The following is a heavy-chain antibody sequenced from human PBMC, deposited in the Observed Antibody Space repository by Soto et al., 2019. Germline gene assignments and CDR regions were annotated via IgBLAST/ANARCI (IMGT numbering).Heavy chain of an antibody. CDR3: TMGNWYSEY. Sequence: QVQLQESGPGLVKPSETLSLTCNVSGGSISNHYWSWIRQPPGKGLEWIGYTYYNGNTNYNPSLKSRVTTSADTSRNQISLKMTTVTAADTAVYYCTMGNWYSEYGGQGTLVTISS. CDR2: TYYNGNT. V-gene: IGHV4-59*11. CDR1: GGSISNHY. J-gene: IGHJ4*02. D-gene: IGHD1-20*01.